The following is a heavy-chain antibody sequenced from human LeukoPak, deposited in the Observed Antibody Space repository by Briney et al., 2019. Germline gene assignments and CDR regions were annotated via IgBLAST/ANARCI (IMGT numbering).Heavy chain of an antibody. CDR2: ISYDGSNK. Sequence: GRSLRLSCAASGFTFSSYGMHWVRQAPGKGLEWVAVISYDGSNKYYADSVKGRFTISRDNAKNSLYLQMNSLRAEDTAVYYCARAQKPETYYDYVGGSYRYFDYWGQGTLVTVSS. CDR1: GFTFSSYG. CDR3: ARAQKPETYYDYVGGSYRYFDY. D-gene: IGHD3-16*02. J-gene: IGHJ4*02. V-gene: IGHV3-30*03.